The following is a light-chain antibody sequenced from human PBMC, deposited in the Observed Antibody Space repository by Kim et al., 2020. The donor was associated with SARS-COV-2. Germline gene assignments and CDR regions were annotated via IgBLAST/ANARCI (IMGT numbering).Light chain of an antibody. CDR2: TAY. CDR3: QQGYSTPIT. Sequence: DIQMTQSPSPLSASVGDRVTITCRASQTISNYLNWYQQKPGKAPNLLIFTAYSLQSGVPSRFSGSGSGTDFTLTISSLQPEDFATYYCQQGYSTPITFGQGTRLDIK. J-gene: IGKJ5*01. V-gene: IGKV1-39*01. CDR1: QTISNY.